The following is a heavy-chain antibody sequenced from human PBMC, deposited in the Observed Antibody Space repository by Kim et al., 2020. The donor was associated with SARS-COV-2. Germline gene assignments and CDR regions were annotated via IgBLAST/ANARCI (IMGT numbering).Heavy chain of an antibody. Sequence: SETLSLTCTVSGGSIGSYYWSWIRQPPGKGLEWIGYIYYSGSTNYNPSLKSRVTISVDTSKNQFSLKLSSVTAADTAVYYCARSGWNYYMDVWGKGTTVT. V-gene: IGHV4-59*01. J-gene: IGHJ6*03. CDR2: IYYSGST. CDR1: GGSIGSYY. CDR3: ARSGWNYYMDV. D-gene: IGHD1-1*01.